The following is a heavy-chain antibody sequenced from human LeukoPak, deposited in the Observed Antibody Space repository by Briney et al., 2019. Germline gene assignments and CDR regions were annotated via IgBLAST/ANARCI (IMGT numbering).Heavy chain of an antibody. CDR1: GGSFGGYY. CDR2: INHSGSI. V-gene: IGHV4-34*01. Sequence: SETLSLTCAVYGGSFGGYYWSWIRQPLGKGREWIGEINHSGSINYNPSLKSRVTISVDTSKNQFSLKLSSVTAADTAVYYCVRGEDDFWSGYSRLAYFQHWGQGTLVTVSS. CDR3: VRGEDDFWSGYSRLAYFQH. D-gene: IGHD3-3*01. J-gene: IGHJ1*01.